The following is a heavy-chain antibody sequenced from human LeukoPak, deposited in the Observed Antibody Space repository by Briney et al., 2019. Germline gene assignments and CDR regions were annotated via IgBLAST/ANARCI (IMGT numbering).Heavy chain of an antibody. CDR3: ARGSPIGYSSGWSSNFDY. CDR2: ISYDGSNK. CDR1: GFTFSSYA. V-gene: IGHV3-30-3*01. D-gene: IGHD6-19*01. Sequence: GGSLRLSCAASGFTFSSYAMSWVRQAPGKGLEWVAVISYDGSNKYYADSVKGRFTISRDNSKNTLYLQMNSLRAEDTAVYYCARGSPIGYSSGWSSNFDYWGQGTLVTVSS. J-gene: IGHJ4*02.